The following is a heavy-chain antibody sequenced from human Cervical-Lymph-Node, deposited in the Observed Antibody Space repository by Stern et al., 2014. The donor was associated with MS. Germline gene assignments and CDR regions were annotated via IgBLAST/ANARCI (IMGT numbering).Heavy chain of an antibody. Sequence: EVQLDESGGGLVQAGGSLRLSCATSGFVFSAYWMSWVRQAPGKGLEWVANIRPDGTEKLFVDSVEGRFTISRDNAKNSLYLQMNSLRAEDTALYYCARDGGNGYDFEYWGQGTLVTVSS. D-gene: IGHD5-12*01. CDR3: ARDGGNGYDFEY. V-gene: IGHV3-7*01. CDR2: IRPDGTEK. J-gene: IGHJ4*02. CDR1: GFVFSAYW.